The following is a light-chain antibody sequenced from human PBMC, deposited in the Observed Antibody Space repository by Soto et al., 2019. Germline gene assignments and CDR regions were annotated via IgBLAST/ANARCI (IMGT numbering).Light chain of an antibody. Sequence: QSVLTQPPSASGTPGQTVTISCSGSSSNIGSHTVNWYQQLPGTAPKLLIYSDNHRPSGVPDRFSGSKSGTSASLAISGLQCEDEVDYYCAAWDDRLTAWVFGGGTKVTVL. CDR1: SSNIGSHT. CDR2: SDN. CDR3: AAWDDRLTAWV. V-gene: IGLV1-44*01. J-gene: IGLJ3*02.